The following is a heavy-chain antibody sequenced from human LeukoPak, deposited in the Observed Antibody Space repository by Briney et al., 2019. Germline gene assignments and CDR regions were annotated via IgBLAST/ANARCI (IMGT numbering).Heavy chain of an antibody. D-gene: IGHD3-3*01. V-gene: IGHV3-23*01. CDR1: GFTFSGYA. CDR2: ISGSGGRT. Sequence: GGSLRLSCAASGFTFSGYAMSWVRQAPGKGLEWVSGISGSGGRTYYAESVKGRFTISRDNSKNTLYVQMNSLRAEDTAVYYCAKMGSDWSGYDAFDMRGQGTMVTVSS. J-gene: IGHJ3*02. CDR3: AKMGSDWSGYDAFDM.